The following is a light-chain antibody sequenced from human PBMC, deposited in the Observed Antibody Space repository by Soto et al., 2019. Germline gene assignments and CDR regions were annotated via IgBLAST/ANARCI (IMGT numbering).Light chain of an antibody. V-gene: IGLV1-51*02. CDR2: ENN. CDR1: SSNIGSNY. Sequence: QSVLTQPPSASGTPGQRVTISCSGSSSNIGSNYVYWYQQLPGTAPKLLIYENNKRPSGIPDRFSGSKSGTSATLGITGLQTGDEADYYCGTWDSSLSAWVFGGGTKVTVL. J-gene: IGLJ3*02. CDR3: GTWDSSLSAWV.